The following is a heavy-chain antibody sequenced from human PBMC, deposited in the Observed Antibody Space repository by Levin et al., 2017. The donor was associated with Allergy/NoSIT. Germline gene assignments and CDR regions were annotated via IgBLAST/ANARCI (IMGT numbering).Heavy chain of an antibody. CDR1: GGSFSGYY. CDR3: ARGLGDYDYYYYMDV. CDR2: INHSGST. D-gene: IGHD4-17*01. Sequence: SETLSLTCAVYGGSFSGYYWSWIRQPPGKWLEWIGEINHSGSTNYNPSLKSRVTISVDTSKNQFSLKLSSVTAADTAVYYCARGLGDYDYYYYMDVWGKGTTVTVSS. V-gene: IGHV4-34*01. J-gene: IGHJ6*03.